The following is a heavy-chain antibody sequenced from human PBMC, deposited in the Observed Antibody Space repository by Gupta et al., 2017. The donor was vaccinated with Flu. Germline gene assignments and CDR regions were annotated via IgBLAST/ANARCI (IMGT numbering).Heavy chain of an antibody. Sequence: QVQLVESRAGVVHPGRSLRLSCSASGFTFITYGMPWVPHAPGKGREWVAVIWYDGSNKYYAEAGKGRFTISRDNAKNTLYLQRKSLRAEETAVYYCARTESGARYWYFDLWGRGTLVTVSS. CDR2: IWYDGSNK. CDR3: ARTESGARYWYFDL. J-gene: IGHJ2*01. V-gene: IGHV3-33*01. CDR1: GFTFITYG. D-gene: IGHD6-6*01.